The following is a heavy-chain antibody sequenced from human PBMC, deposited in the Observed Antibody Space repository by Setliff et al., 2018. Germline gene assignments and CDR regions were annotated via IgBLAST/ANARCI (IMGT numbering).Heavy chain of an antibody. J-gene: IGHJ6*03. Sequence: SETLSLTCTVSGRSISSDSHYWAWVRQPAGKGLEWIGQVYTSWSTNYNPSLRSRVTISLDTSKNQFSLNLSSLTAADTAVYYCARVSGFQYMDVWGKGTTVTVSS. CDR3: ARVSGFQYMDV. CDR1: GRSISSDSHY. CDR2: VYTSWST. D-gene: IGHD3-3*01. V-gene: IGHV4-61*09.